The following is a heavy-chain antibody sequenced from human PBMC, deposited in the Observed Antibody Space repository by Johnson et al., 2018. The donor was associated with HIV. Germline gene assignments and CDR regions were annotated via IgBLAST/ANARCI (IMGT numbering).Heavy chain of an antibody. CDR2: ISYDGSNK. D-gene: IGHD6-6*01. Sequence: QVQLVESVGGVVQPGRSLRLSCAASGFTFSSYAMHWVRQAPGKGLEWVAVISYDGSNKYYADSVKGRFTISRDNSKNTLYLQMNSLRAEDTAVYYCARDRGAGSSGAFDIWGQGTMVTVSS. CDR1: GFTFSSYA. CDR3: ARDRGAGSSGAFDI. J-gene: IGHJ3*02. V-gene: IGHV3-30*04.